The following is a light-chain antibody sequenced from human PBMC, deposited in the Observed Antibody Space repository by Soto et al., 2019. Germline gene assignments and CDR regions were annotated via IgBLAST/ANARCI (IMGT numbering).Light chain of an antibody. V-gene: IGLV3-21*04. CDR1: NIGSKS. CDR3: QVWDSSSDHPNYV. Sequence: SYELTQPPSVSVAPGKTARITWGGNNIGSKSVHWYQQKPGQAPVLVIYYDSDRPSGIPERFSGSNSGNTATLTISRVEAGDEADYYCQVWDSSSDHPNYVFGTGTKLTVL. CDR2: YDS. J-gene: IGLJ1*01.